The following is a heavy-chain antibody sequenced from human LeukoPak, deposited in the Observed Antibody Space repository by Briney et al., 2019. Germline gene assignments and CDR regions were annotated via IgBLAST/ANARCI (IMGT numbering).Heavy chain of an antibody. CDR3: ARRSERLLTVAGTYYHQYVMDV. CDR1: GYTFSAYY. D-gene: IGHD6-19*01. J-gene: IGHJ6*02. CDR2: INPSGGST. Sequence: ASVKVSCKASGYTFSAYYMNWVRQAPGQGLEWMGIINPSGGSTSYAQKFQGRLTLTRDKSTSIFYMELSSLRSEDTAVYYCARRSERLLTVAGTYYHQYVMDVWGQGTTVTVSS. V-gene: IGHV1-46*01.